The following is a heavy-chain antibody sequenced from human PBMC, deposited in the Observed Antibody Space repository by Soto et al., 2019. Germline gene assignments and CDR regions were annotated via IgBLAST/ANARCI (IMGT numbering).Heavy chain of an antibody. CDR3: ARVGPWVPYYYDSSPYTFENWFDP. Sequence: SETLSLTCAVSGYSISSGYYWGWLRPPPGKGLEWMGSIYHGGSTYYNPSLNSRVTLSIDMTNNHVSLILYSVTAAETAVYYCARVGPWVPYYYDSSPYTFENWFDPWGQGTLVTVSS. D-gene: IGHD3-22*01. CDR2: IYHGGST. CDR1: GYSISSGYY. V-gene: IGHV4-38-2*01. J-gene: IGHJ5*02.